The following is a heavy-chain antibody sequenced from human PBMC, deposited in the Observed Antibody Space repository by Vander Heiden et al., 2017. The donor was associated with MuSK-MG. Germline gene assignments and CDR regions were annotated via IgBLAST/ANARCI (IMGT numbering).Heavy chain of an antibody. CDR2: ISYDGSNK. V-gene: IGHV3-30-3*01. J-gene: IGHJ4*02. CDR3: ARNTVTTPFDY. Sequence: QVQLVESGGGVVQPGRSLIICCADSGSTFISYSLHWFSPAQGKGMDWVAVISYDGSNKDYADSVKGRFTISRDNSKNTLYLQMNSLRGEDTAVYYCARNTVTTPFDYWGQGALVTVSS. D-gene: IGHD4-17*01. CDR1: GSTFISYS.